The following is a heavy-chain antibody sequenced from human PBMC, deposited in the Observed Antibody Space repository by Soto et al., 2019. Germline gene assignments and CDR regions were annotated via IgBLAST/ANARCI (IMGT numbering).Heavy chain of an antibody. Sequence: EVQLVESGGGLVKPGGSLRLSCGASGFSFNNAWLNWVRQAPGKGLEWVGRIKSKSDGELAEYAAPVKDRFTISRDDSKNTGFLQMNSLKTEDTAVYYRALITADYWGQGTLVTVSS. CDR3: ALITADY. V-gene: IGHV3-15*07. CDR1: GFSFNNAW. J-gene: IGHJ4*02. CDR2: IKSKSDGELA. D-gene: IGHD2-21*02.